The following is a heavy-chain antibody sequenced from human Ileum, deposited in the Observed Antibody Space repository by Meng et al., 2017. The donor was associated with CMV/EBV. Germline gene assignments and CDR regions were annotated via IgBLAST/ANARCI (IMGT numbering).Heavy chain of an antibody. CDR2: VYYNGRT. CDR1: GASLSTSDYY. D-gene: IGHD5-12*01. CDR3: AREKSGSHFDS. Sequence: QLPESGPGPVKPSETLSPTCPVSGASLSTSDYYWAYIRQSPGKGLEWIGSVYYNGRTYSNSSLESRVTMSLDTSKNQFSLRLSSVTAADTAMYFCAREKSGSHFDSWGQGTLVTVSS. J-gene: IGHJ4*02. V-gene: IGHV4-39*07.